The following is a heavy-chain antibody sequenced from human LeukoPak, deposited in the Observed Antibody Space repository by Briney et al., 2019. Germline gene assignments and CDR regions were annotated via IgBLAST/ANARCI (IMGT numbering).Heavy chain of an antibody. J-gene: IGHJ4*02. D-gene: IGHD3-10*01. CDR2: IRYDGSNK. CDR1: GFTFSSYG. Sequence: GGSLRLSCAASGFTFSSYGMHWVRQAPGKGLEWVAFIRYDGSNKYYADSVKGRFTISRDNAKNSLYLQMNSLRAEDTAVYYCARDLMVANYFDYWGQGTLVTVSS. CDR3: ARDLMVANYFDY. V-gene: IGHV3-30*02.